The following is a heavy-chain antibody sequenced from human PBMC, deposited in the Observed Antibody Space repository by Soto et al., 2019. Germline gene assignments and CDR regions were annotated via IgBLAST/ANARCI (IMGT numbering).Heavy chain of an antibody. CDR1: GFSSSTYE. CDR2: VSSSGTSP. J-gene: IGHJ3*01. CDR3: ARDGHRGPSDAFDV. Sequence: PGGSLRLSCTASGFSSSTYEMIWVRQAPGKGLEWGSRVSSSGTSPYYADSVKGRSTVSRDTAKNSLYLQMNNLRTDDTALYYCARDGHRGPSDAFDVWGQGTMVTVSS. V-gene: IGHV3-48*03. D-gene: IGHD3-10*01.